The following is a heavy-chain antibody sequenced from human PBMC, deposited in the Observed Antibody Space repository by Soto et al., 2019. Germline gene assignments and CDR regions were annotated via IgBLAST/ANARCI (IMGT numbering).Heavy chain of an antibody. V-gene: IGHV3-23*01. CDR1: GFTFSSYA. CDR2: ISGSGGST. CDR3: AKDGPTYYDFWSGYPGYYYYYYYMDV. J-gene: IGHJ6*03. D-gene: IGHD3-3*01. Sequence: EVQLLESGGGLVQPGGSLRLSCAASGFTFSSYAMSWVRQAPGKGLEWVSAISGSGGSTYYADSVKGRFTISRDNSKNTLYLQMNSLGAEDTAVDYCAKDGPTYYDFWSGYPGYYYYYYYMDVWGKGNTVTVSS.